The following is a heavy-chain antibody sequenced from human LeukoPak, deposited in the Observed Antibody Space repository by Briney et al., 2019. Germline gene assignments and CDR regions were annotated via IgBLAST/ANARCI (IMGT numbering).Heavy chain of an antibody. CDR1: GGSMSTYY. Sequence: SETLSLTCTVSGGSMSTYYWSWIRQPPEKGLEWIGYIYYSGSINYNPSLKSRVTISVDTSKNQFSLKLSSVTAADTAVYYCARAEGRYFDWLLYSYYFDYWGQGTLVTVSS. V-gene: IGHV4-59*12. J-gene: IGHJ4*02. CDR3: ARAEGRYFDWLLYSYYFDY. D-gene: IGHD3-9*01. CDR2: IYYSGSI.